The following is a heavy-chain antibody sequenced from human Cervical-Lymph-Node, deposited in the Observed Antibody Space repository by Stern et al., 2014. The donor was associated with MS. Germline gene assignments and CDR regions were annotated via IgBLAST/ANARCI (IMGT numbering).Heavy chain of an antibody. D-gene: IGHD3-10*01. CDR3: VAFFYFGGPPRF. Sequence: EVQLVESGGGLIQPGGSLRLSCAASELTVSSNYMNWVRQAPGKGLEWVSSLYAPGATKNAARVKGRFPTPRNGSKDRLFLQMNSLTAEDAAVFYCVAFFYFGGPPRFWGQGTLVTVSS. CDR1: ELTVSSNY. V-gene: IGHV3-53*01. J-gene: IGHJ4*02. CDR2: LYAPGAT.